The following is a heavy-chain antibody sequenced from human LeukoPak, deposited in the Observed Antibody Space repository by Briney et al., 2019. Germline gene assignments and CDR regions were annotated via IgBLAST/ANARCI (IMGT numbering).Heavy chain of an antibody. CDR3: ASSFSSSSTFDY. D-gene: IGHD6-6*01. CDR2: IYPGDSDI. J-gene: IGHJ4*02. V-gene: IGHV5-51*01. Sequence: ASVKVSCKASGYTFTSYGISWVRQAPGQGLEWMGIIYPGDSDIRYSPSFQGQVTISADKSINTAYLQWSSLKASDTAMYYCASSFSSSSTFDYWGQGTLVTVSS. CDR1: GYTFTSYG.